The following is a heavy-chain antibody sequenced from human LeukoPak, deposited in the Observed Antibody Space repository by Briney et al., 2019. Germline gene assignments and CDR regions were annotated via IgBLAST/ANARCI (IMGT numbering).Heavy chain of an antibody. CDR2: IYYSGST. D-gene: IGHD6-13*01. Sequence: PSETLSLTCTVSGGPISSGDYYWSWIRQPPGKGLEWIGYIYYSGSTNYNPSLKSRVTISVDTSKNQFSLKLSSVTAADTAVYYCARGISEGIDQWGQGTLVTVSS. J-gene: IGHJ4*02. V-gene: IGHV4-61*08. CDR1: GGPISSGDYY. CDR3: ARGISEGIDQ.